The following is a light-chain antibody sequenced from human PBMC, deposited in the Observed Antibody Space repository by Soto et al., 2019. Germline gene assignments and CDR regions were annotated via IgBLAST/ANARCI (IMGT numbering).Light chain of an antibody. CDR3: QQSHSIPYT. J-gene: IGKJ2*01. Sequence: DIQMTQSPSSLSASVGDRVTITCRASQTISSYLNWYQQKPGKAPKLLIYAASSLQSGFPSRFSGSGSVTDFTLTISSLQPEDFATYYCQQSHSIPYTFGQGTKLEIK. CDR1: QTISSY. V-gene: IGKV1-39*01. CDR2: AAS.